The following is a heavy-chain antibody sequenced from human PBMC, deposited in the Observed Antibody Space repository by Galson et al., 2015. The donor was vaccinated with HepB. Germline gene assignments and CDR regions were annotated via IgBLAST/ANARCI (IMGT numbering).Heavy chain of an antibody. D-gene: IGHD2-2*02. CDR3: ARTGYCSSTSCHKGWFDP. CDR1: GNTFTSYA. V-gene: IGHV1-3*01. J-gene: IGHJ5*02. CDR2: INAGNGNT. Sequence: SVKVSCKASGNTFTSYAMHWVRQAPGQRLEWMGWINAGNGNTKYSQKFQGRVTITRDTSASTAYMELSSLRSEDTAVYYCARTGYCSSTSCHKGWFDPWGQGTLVTVSS.